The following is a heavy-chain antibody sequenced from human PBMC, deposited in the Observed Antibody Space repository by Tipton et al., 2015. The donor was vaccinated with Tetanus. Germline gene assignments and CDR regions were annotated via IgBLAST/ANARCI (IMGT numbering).Heavy chain of an antibody. CDR2: IYYSGST. CDR1: GASITSGRYF. CDR3: AGVLRSESVGWFDP. V-gene: IGHV4-31*03. D-gene: IGHD3-3*01. Sequence: TLSLTCNVSGASITSGRYFWSWVRQHPGKGLEWIGYIYYSGSTSYNPSLKTRVTISVDTSKSQFSLRLSSVTAADTTVYFCAGVLRSESVGWFDPWGQGTLVTVSS. J-gene: IGHJ5*02.